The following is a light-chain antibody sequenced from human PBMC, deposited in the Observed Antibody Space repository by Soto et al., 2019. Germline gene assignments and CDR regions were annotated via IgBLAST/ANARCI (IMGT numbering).Light chain of an antibody. CDR1: SSNIGSNT. J-gene: IGLJ1*01. Sequence: VLTQPPSASGTPGQRVTISCSGSSSNIGSNTVNWYQQLPGTAPKLLIYSNNQRPSGVPDRFSGSKSGTSASLAISGLQSEDEADYYCAAWDDSLGYVFGTGTKVTVL. CDR3: AAWDDSLGYV. CDR2: SNN. V-gene: IGLV1-44*01.